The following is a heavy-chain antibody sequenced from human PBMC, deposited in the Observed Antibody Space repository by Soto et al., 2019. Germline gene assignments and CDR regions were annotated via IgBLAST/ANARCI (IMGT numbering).Heavy chain of an antibody. D-gene: IGHD3-9*01. V-gene: IGHV3-13*01. CDR2: IGSGGDT. J-gene: IGHJ6*02. Sequence: EVQLVESGGGLVQPGGSLRLSCAASGFTLSSYDIHWVRQATGEGLAWVSGIGSGGDTHYADSVKGRFTISREDGKTSLYLQMNNLRVGDTAVYYCTRKTPPTGMEVWGQGATVTVSS. CDR3: TRKTPPTGMEV. CDR1: GFTLSSYD.